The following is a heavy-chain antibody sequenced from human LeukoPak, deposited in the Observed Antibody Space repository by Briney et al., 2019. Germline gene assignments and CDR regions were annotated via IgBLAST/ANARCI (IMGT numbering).Heavy chain of an antibody. CDR1: GYTFTNYA. CDR3: ARDRKRYSSGWYGAFDI. D-gene: IGHD6-19*01. J-gene: IGHJ3*02. Sequence: ASVKVSCKTSGYTFTNYAMHWVRQAPGQRLEWMGWINAGNGDTKYPQKFQGRVTITRDTSASTAYMELSSLRSEDTAVYYCARDRKRYSSGWYGAFDIWGQGTMVTVSS. CDR2: INAGNGDT. V-gene: IGHV1-3*01.